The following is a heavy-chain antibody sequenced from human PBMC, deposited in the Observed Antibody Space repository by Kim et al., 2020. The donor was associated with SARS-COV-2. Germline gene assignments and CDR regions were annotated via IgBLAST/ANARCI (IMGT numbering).Heavy chain of an antibody. V-gene: IGHV3-33*06. CDR3: AKEVVYGSGSYIFDY. CDR2: IWYDGSNK. D-gene: IGHD3-10*01. Sequence: GGSLRLSCAASGFTFSSYGMHWVRQAPGKGLEWVAVIWYDGSNKYYADSVKGRFTISRDNSKNTLYLQMNSLRAEDTAVYYCAKEVVYGSGSYIFDYWGQGTLVTVSS. J-gene: IGHJ4*02. CDR1: GFTFSSYG.